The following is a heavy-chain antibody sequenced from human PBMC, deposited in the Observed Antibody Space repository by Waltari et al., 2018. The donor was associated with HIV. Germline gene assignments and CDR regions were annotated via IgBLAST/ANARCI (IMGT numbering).Heavy chain of an antibody. CDR1: GGSFSGYY. D-gene: IGHD2-2*02. CDR3: ARGPYGYCSSTSCYRGVDY. Sequence: QVQLQQWGAGLLKPSETLSLTCAVYGGSFSGYYWSWIRQPPGKGLEWIGEIKHSGSTNYNPALKSRATISVDTSKNQFSLKLSSVTAADTAVYYCARGPYGYCSSTSCYRGVDYWGQGTLVTVSS. V-gene: IGHV4-34*01. CDR2: IKHSGST. J-gene: IGHJ4*02.